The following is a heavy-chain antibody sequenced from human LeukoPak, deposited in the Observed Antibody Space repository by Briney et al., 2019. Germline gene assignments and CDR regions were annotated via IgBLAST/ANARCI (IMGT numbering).Heavy chain of an antibody. CDR2: ISYDGNNE. CDR3: ARDRGAYHYYMDV. J-gene: IGHJ6*03. CDR1: GFTFSSYA. D-gene: IGHD2-21*01. V-gene: IGHV3-30-3*01. Sequence: GGSLRLSCAASGFTFSSYAMSWVRQAPGKGLEWVAVISYDGNNEYYADSVKGRFTISRDNSKNTVYLQMNSLRAEDTDVYYCARDRGAYHYYMDVWGKGTTVTVSS.